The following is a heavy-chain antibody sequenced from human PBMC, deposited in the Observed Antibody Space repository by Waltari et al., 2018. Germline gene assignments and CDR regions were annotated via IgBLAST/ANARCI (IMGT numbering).Heavy chain of an antibody. CDR3: ARGGSGSPSPHPFDI. CDR1: GYTFTGFD. CDR2: LNPNSGNT. V-gene: IGHV1-8*03. D-gene: IGHD3-10*01. J-gene: IGHJ3*02. Sequence: QVQLVQSGAEVKKPGASVRVSCKASGYTFTGFDIHWVRQATGQGLEWMAWLNPNSGNTGYARNFRGRVTITRDTSISTAYMELSSLTYEDTAMYYCARGGSGSPSPHPFDIWGQGTMVTVSS.